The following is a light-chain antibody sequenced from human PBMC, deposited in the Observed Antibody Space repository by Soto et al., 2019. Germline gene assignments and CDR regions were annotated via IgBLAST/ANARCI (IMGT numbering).Light chain of an antibody. CDR3: QEYTSYLWT. Sequence: DIQMTQSPSTLSASVGDRVTITCRASQSIRSWLAWYQQKPGRAPKLLIYKASNLESGVPSRFSGSGSGTEFTLTISSLQPDDFATYYCQEYTSYLWTFGQGTKV. CDR2: KAS. V-gene: IGKV1-5*03. CDR1: QSIRSW. J-gene: IGKJ1*01.